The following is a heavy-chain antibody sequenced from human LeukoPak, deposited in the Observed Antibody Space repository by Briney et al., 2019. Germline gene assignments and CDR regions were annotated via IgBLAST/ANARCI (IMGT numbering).Heavy chain of an antibody. J-gene: IGHJ4*02. V-gene: IGHV7-4-1*02. Sequence: GASVKVSCKASGYTFSSHTINWLRQAPGQGLEWMGWINMNTGNPTYAQGFAGRFVFSLDTSASTAYTQIISLKAEDTAVYYCARDRAFVHFDYWGQGTLVTVSS. CDR3: ARDRAFVHFDY. D-gene: IGHD1-26*01. CDR2: INMNTGNP. CDR1: GYTFSSHT.